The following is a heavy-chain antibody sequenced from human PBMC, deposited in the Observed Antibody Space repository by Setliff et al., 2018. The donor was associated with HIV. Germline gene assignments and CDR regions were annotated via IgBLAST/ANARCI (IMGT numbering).Heavy chain of an antibody. CDR3: AKGGYGGAYYVAGY. J-gene: IGHJ4*02. V-gene: IGHV3-53*01. CDR1: GFRVTDTY. Sequence: GSLRLSCEASGFRVTDTYMAWVRQAPGKGLEWVTLIYKAGKTYYADFVKGRFTIARDDTKNTVSLQMTNLEPGDAAMYYCAKGGYGGAYYVAGYWGQGTKVTVSS. D-gene: IGHD5-18*01. CDR2: IYKAGKT.